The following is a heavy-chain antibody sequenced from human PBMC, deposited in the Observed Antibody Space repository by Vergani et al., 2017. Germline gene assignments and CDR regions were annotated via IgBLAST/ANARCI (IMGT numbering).Heavy chain of an antibody. J-gene: IGHJ4*02. CDR1: GFTSSYYG. Sequence: QVHLVESGGGVVQPGRSLRLSCVVSGFTSSYYGMHWVRQAPGKGLEWVAVISYDGTQKYYADSGKGRFTLSRDNSKSTLYLQMKGLRTEDTALYYCATESCCTPGCQIGYFREWGQGTLVTVSS. V-gene: IGHV3-30*03. D-gene: IGHD1-1*01. CDR3: ATESCCTPGCQIGYFRE. CDR2: ISYDGTQK.